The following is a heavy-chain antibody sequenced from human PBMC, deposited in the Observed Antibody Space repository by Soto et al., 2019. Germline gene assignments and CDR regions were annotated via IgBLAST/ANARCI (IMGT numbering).Heavy chain of an antibody. CDR2: IYYSANT. V-gene: IGHV4-31*02. CDR3: ARSGGNSYYYGMDV. D-gene: IGHD3-10*01. J-gene: IGHJ6*02. CDR1: GGSISSGGYY. Sequence: QVQLQESGPGLVKPSQTLSLTCSVSGGSISSGGYYWIWIRQPPGKGLEWIGYIYYSANTHYNPSLKGRVSISADTSKNQFSLKLSSVTAADTAVYYCARSGGNSYYYGMDVWGQGTTVTVSS.